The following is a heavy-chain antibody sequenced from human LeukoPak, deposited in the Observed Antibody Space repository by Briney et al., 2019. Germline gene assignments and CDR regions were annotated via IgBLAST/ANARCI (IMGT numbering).Heavy chain of an antibody. CDR1: GYSLTNYW. CDR3: ARRSYGGKDFDY. V-gene: IGHV5-51*01. Sequence: GESLKISCKGSGYSLTNYWINWVRQMPGRRLEWMGIIYPGDSDTRYSPSFQGQVTISADKSINTASLQWSSLKASDTAMYYCARRSYGGKDFDYWGQGSLVTVSS. J-gene: IGHJ4*02. CDR2: IYPGDSDT. D-gene: IGHD4-23*01.